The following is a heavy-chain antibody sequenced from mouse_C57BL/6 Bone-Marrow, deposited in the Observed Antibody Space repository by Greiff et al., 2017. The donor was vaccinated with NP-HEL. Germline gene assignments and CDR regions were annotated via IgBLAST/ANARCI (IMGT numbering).Heavy chain of an antibody. CDR1: GFTFSDYY. V-gene: IGHV5-12*01. D-gene: IGHD2-4*01. CDR2: ISNGGGST. CDR3: ARDYDYEDYAMDY. J-gene: IGHJ4*01. Sequence: EVHLVESGGGLVQPGGSLKLSCAASGFTFSDYYMYWVRQTPEKRLEWVAYISNGGGSTYYPDTVKGRFTISRDNAKNTLYLQMRRLKSEDTAMYYCARDYDYEDYAMDYWGQGTSVTVSS.